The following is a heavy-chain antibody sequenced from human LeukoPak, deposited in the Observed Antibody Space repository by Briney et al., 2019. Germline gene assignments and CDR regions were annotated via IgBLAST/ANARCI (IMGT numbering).Heavy chain of an antibody. CDR1: GFNVSNNY. CDR3: ARDRGAAAGN. D-gene: IGHD6-13*01. J-gene: IGHJ4*02. CDR2: IYRGGST. V-gene: IGHV3-53*01. Sequence: RGSLRLSCAASGFNVSNNYMSWVRQAPGKGLEWVSVIYRGGSTYYADSVKGRFIMSRDNSKNTVYLQMDSLRAEDTAVYYCARDRGAAAGNWGQGTLVTVSS.